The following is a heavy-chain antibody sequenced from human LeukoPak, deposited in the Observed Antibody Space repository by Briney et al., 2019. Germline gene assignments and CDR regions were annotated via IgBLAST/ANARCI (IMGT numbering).Heavy chain of an antibody. J-gene: IGHJ4*02. D-gene: IGHD6-19*01. CDR2: IYYSGST. V-gene: IGHV4-39*01. CDR1: GGSISSNSYY. Sequence: PSETLSLTCTVSGGSISSNSYYWGWIRQPPGKGLEWIGSIYYSGSTYYNPSLKSRVTISVDTSKNQFSLKLSSVIAADTAVYYCARHSEEWLPKIDYWGQGTLVTVSS. CDR3: ARHSEEWLPKIDY.